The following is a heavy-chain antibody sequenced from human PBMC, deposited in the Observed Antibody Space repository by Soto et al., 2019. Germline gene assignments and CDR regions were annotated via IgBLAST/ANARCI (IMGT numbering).Heavy chain of an antibody. D-gene: IGHD2-2*01. CDR3: ARWVVPAGTGEMDV. V-gene: IGHV1-18*01. CDR2: INSYNGNT. Sequence: QVHLVQSGAEVKMPGTSVNVSCKASGYTFTTYGISWVRQAPGQGLEWMGWINSYNGNTHSARKLQGRVTMTTDTATSTAYMELRSLRYDDTAVYYCARWVVPAGTGEMDVWGQGTTATVSS. J-gene: IGHJ6*02. CDR1: GYTFTTYG.